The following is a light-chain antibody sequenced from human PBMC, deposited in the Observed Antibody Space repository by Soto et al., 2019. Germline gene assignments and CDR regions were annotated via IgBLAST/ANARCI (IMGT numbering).Light chain of an antibody. Sequence: QSVLAQPASVAGSPGQSITISCTGTSSDVGSYNLVSWYEQHPGKAPKRMIYEGSKRPSLVSNRLSCSKSGNTASLTISRLQAEDEADYFCSSSTSSSTDVFGTGTKGTVL. CDR2: EGS. V-gene: IGLV2-14*02. J-gene: IGLJ1*01. CDR3: SSSTSSSTDV. CDR1: SSDVGSYNL.